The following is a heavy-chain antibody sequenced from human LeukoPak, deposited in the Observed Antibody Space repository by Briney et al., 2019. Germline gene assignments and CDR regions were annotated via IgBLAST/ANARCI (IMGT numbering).Heavy chain of an antibody. J-gene: IGHJ6*03. CDR1: GGTFSSYA. D-gene: IGHD1-26*01. CDR3: ARGRKIVGATSYYYYYMDV. V-gene: IGHV1-69*06. CDR2: IIPIFGTA. Sequence: SVKLSCKASGGTFSSYAISWVRQAPGQGLEWMGGIIPIFGTANYAQKFQGRVRITADKSTSTAYMELSSLRSEDTAVYYCARGRKIVGATSYYYYYMDVWGKGTTVTVSS.